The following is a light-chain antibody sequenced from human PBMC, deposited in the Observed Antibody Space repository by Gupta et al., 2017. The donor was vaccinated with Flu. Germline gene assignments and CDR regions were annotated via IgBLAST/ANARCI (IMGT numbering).Light chain of an antibody. J-gene: IGLJ2*01. Sequence: SVTISCTGTSSDVGSYNRVAWYQKPPGTAPKLMIYEVSNRPSGVPDRFSGSKSGNTASLTISGLQAEDEADYYCSSYTTSSTVIFGGGTKVTVL. CDR3: SSYTTSSTVI. CDR1: SSDVGSYNR. V-gene: IGLV2-18*02. CDR2: EVS.